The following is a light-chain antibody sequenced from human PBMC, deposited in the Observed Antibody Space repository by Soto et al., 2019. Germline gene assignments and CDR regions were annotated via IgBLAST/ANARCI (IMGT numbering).Light chain of an antibody. CDR1: QGVRND. Sequence: DIQMTQSPSSLSASVGDRVTITCRASQGVRNDLGWYQQKPGKAPKCLIYAASRLETGVPSRFSGGGFGTHFSLAISSLQPEDIATYYCQQYDSLPITFGQGTRLEIK. CDR2: AAS. V-gene: IGKV1-17*01. CDR3: QQYDSLPIT. J-gene: IGKJ5*01.